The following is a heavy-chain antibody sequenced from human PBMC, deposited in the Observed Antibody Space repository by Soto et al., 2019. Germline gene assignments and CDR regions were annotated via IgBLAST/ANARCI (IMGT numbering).Heavy chain of an antibody. D-gene: IGHD6-19*01. J-gene: IGHJ4*02. CDR1: GFIFSRNT. CDR3: AKDRGGIGWPLLDY. CDR2: IRGRGGAT. Sequence: EVQLFESGGDLVQPGGSLRLSCAASGFIFSRNTMTWVRQAPGKGLEWVSTIRGRGGATYSADSVNGRFTISSDSSKNTLFLEMDSLRVEYTALYYCAKDRGGIGWPLLDYWGQGTMVTVSS. V-gene: IGHV3-23*01.